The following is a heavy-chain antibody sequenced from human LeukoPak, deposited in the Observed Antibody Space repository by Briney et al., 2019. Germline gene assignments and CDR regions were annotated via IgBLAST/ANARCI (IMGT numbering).Heavy chain of an antibody. D-gene: IGHD3-22*01. J-gene: IGHJ4*02. CDR1: GFTFSSYA. CDR3: ARDSVGDSSGYPTFFDY. Sequence: GGSLRLSCAASGFTFSSYAMHGVRQAPGKGLEGVAVISYDGSNKYYADSVKGRFTISRDNSKNTLYLQMNSLRAEDTAVYYCARDSVGDSSGYPTFFDYWGQGTLVTVSS. V-gene: IGHV3-30*14. CDR2: ISYDGSNK.